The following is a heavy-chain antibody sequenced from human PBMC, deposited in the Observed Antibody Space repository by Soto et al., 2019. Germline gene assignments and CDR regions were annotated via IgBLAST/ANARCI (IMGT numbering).Heavy chain of an antibody. CDR1: GGSISSYY. Sequence: PSETLSLTCTVSGGSISSYYWSWIRQPPGKGLEWIGYIYYSGSTNYNPSLKSRVTISVDTSKNQFSLKLSSVTAADTAVYYCARAGAVAGTLYYFDYWGQGTLVTVSS. D-gene: IGHD6-19*01. V-gene: IGHV4-59*01. J-gene: IGHJ4*02. CDR3: ARAGAVAGTLYYFDY. CDR2: IYYSGST.